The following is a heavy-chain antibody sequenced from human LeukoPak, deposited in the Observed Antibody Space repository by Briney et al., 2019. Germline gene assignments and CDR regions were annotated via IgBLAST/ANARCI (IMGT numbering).Heavy chain of an antibody. CDR3: ASQFGRSGY. Sequence: PGGSLRLSCAASGFTFSTYAMHWVRQAPGKGLEWVAFISKDGSNVNYADSGKGRFTISRDNSKSTLYLQMTSLRADDTAVYYCASQFGRSGYCGQGTLVTVSS. D-gene: IGHD2-15*01. J-gene: IGHJ4*02. V-gene: IGHV3-33*08. CDR1: GFTFSTYA. CDR2: ISKDGSNV.